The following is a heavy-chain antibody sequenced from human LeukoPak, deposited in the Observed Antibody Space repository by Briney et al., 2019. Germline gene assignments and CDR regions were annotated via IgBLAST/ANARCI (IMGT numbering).Heavy chain of an antibody. CDR1: GYTFNGHY. CDR3: ARAAYTYYYDSSGYWYYFDY. J-gene: IGHJ4*02. D-gene: IGHD3-22*01. CDR2: INPNSGGT. V-gene: IGHV1-2*02. Sequence: ASVKVSCQASGYTFNGHYMHWVRQAPGQGLEWMGWINPNSGGTNYAQKFQDRVTMTRDTSASTAYMELSSLRSEDMAVYYCARAAYTYYYDSSGYWYYFDYWGQGTLVTVSS.